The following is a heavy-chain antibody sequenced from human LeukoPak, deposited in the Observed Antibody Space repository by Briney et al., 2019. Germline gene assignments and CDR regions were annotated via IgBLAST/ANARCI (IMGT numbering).Heavy chain of an antibody. CDR1: GFTFSDYY. Sequence: GGSLRLSCAASGFTFSDYYMSWIRQAPGKGLEWVANIKQDGREKYYVDSGKGRFTISRDNAKNSLYLQMNSLRVEDTAVYYCARYYASGNFDYWGQGTLVTVSS. CDR3: ARYYASGNFDY. J-gene: IGHJ4*02. D-gene: IGHD3-10*01. CDR2: IKQDGREK. V-gene: IGHV3-7*04.